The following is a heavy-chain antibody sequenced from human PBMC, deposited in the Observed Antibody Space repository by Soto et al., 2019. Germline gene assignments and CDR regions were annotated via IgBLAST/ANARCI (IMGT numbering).Heavy chain of an antibody. V-gene: IGHV3-23*01. D-gene: IGHD2-15*01. Sequence: GGSLRLSCAASGFTFISYAMSWVRQAPGKGLEWVASVSGNGLGNTYYADSVEGRFTISTDYSTNTLYLQMNSLRPDDTALYYCARVRCSGAGCHPNWFDPWGQGSLVTVSS. CDR1: GFTFISYA. CDR3: ARVRCSGAGCHPNWFDP. CDR2: VSGNGLGNT. J-gene: IGHJ5*02.